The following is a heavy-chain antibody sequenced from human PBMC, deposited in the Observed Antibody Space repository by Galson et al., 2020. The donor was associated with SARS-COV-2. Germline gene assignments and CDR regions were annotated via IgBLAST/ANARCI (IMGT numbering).Heavy chain of an antibody. V-gene: IGHV1-2*02. Sequence: ASVKVSCKASGYTFTGYYMHWVRQAPRQGLEWMGWINPNSGGTNYAQKFQGRVTMTRDTSISTAYMELSRLRSDDTAVYYCAAADYYDSSGSIDYWGQGTLVTVSS. CDR2: INPNSGGT. CDR1: GYTFTGYY. CDR3: AAADYYDSSGSIDY. J-gene: IGHJ4*02. D-gene: IGHD3-22*01.